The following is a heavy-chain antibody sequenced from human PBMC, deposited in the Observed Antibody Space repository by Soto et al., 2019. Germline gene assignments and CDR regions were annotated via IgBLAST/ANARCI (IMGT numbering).Heavy chain of an antibody. V-gene: IGHV3-23*01. CDR2: ISGGRATT. J-gene: IGHJ6*02. Sequence: GGSLRLSCAASGFPFSTYAMTWVRQAPGKGLEWGSSISGGRATTYYADSVQGRFTISSDNSKNTLYLQMTGLRAEDTAVYYCASRGMYSGMDVWGQGTTVTVSS. D-gene: IGHD3-10*01. CDR1: GFPFSTYA. CDR3: ASRGMYSGMDV.